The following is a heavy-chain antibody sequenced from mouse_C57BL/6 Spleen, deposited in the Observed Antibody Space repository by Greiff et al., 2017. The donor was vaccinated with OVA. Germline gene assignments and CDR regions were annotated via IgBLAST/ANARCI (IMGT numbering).Heavy chain of an antibody. V-gene: IGHV1-82*01. Sequence: QVQLQQSGPELVKPGASVKISCKASGYAFSSSWMNWVKQRPGKSLEWIGRIYPGDGDTNYNGKFKGKATLTADKSSSTAYMQLSSLTSEDSAVYFCARKGTYGYGYAMDYWGQGTSVTVSS. CDR3: ARKGTYGYGYAMDY. J-gene: IGHJ4*01. D-gene: IGHD2-2*01. CDR2: IYPGDGDT. CDR1: GYAFSSSW.